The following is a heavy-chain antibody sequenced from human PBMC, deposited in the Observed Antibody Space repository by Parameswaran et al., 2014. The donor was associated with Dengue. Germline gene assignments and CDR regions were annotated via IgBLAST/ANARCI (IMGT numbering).Heavy chain of an antibody. CDR3: ARGGGGYDDTVMGSGFDY. Sequence: VRQAPGKGLEWIGYIYYSGSTYYNPSLKSRVTISVDTSKNQFSLKLSSVTAADTAVYYCARGGGGYDDTVMGSGFDYWGQGTLVTVSS. J-gene: IGHJ4*02. CDR2: IYYSGST. D-gene: IGHD5-12*01. V-gene: IGHV4-30-4*01.